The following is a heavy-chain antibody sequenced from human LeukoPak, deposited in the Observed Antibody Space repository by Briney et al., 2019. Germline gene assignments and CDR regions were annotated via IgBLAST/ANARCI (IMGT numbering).Heavy chain of an antibody. V-gene: IGHV4-4*07. CDR3: AREGGSYRFLDN. CDR1: GDSISGYY. CDR2: ISTSGST. D-gene: IGHD1-26*01. J-gene: IGHJ4*02. Sequence: PSETLSLTCTVSGDSISGYYWSWIRQPAGKGLEWIGRISTSGSTNYNPSLKSRVTMSVDMSKNQVSLNLTSVTAADTAVYYCAREGGSYRFLDNWGQGTLVTVSS.